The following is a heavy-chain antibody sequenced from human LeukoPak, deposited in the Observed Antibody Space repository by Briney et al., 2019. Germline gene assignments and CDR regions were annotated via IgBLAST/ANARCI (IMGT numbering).Heavy chain of an antibody. CDR1: GVSISSSSYY. J-gene: IGHJ5*02. CDR2: IYYSGST. D-gene: IGHD6-6*01. Sequence: SETLSLTCTVSGVSISSSSYYWGWIRQPPGKGLEWIGSIYYSGSTYYNPSLKSRVTISVDTSKNQFSLKLSSVTAADTAVYYCARHVYSSSSGWFDPWGQGTLVTVSS. V-gene: IGHV4-39*01. CDR3: ARHVYSSSSGWFDP.